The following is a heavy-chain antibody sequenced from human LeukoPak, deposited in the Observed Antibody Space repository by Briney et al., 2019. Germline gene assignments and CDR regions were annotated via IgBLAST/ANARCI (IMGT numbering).Heavy chain of an antibody. V-gene: IGHV3-23*01. CDR2: ISGSGGST. CDR1: GFTFSSYA. CDR3: AKDIVIDAPAEYFQH. D-gene: IGHD1-26*01. J-gene: IGHJ1*01. Sequence: GGSLRLSCAASGFTFSSYAMSWVRQAPGKGLEWVSAISGSGGSTYYADSVKGRFTISRHNSKNALYLQMNSLRAEDTAVYYCAKDIVIDAPAEYFQHWGQGTLVTVSS.